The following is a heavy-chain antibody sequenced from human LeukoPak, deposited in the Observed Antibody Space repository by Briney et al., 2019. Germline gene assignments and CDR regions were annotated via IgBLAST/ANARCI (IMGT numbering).Heavy chain of an antibody. Sequence: SETLSLTCTVSGYSISSGSYYWSWIRQPAGKGLEWIGRIYTSGSTNYNPSLKSRVTISVDTSKNQFSLKLSSVTAADTAVYYCARVVYLRSKVFDSWGQGTLVTVSS. J-gene: IGHJ4*02. CDR2: IYTSGST. V-gene: IGHV4-61*02. CDR3: ARVVYLRSKVFDS. CDR1: GYSISSGSYY. D-gene: IGHD3-16*01.